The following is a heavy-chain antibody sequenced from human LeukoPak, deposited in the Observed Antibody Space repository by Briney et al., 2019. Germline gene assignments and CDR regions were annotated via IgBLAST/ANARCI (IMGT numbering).Heavy chain of an antibody. Sequence: GGSLRLSCAASGFTFSSYAMSWARQAPGKGLEWVSSISRSGNSPWYADSVKGRFTISRDNSKNTLYLQMNSLRAEDTAVYYCAKDGSGWYYFDYWGQGTLVIVSS. V-gene: IGHV3-23*01. CDR3: AKDGSGWYYFDY. CDR2: ISRSGNSP. D-gene: IGHD6-19*01. CDR1: GFTFSSYA. J-gene: IGHJ4*02.